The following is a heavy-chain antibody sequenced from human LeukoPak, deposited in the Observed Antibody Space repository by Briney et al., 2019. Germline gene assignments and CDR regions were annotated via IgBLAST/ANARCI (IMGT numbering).Heavy chain of an antibody. CDR2: IFHSGKT. V-gene: IGHV4-38-2*02. CDR1: GYSISSGYY. Sequence: SETLSLTCTVSGYSISSGYYWGWLRQPPGKGLERIGSIFHSGKTYYNPSLKSRVTISVATSKNQFSLKLSSVTAADTAVYYCARSKGDYSNYLPPRNFDYWGQGTLVTVSS. CDR3: ARSKGDYSNYLPPRNFDY. D-gene: IGHD4-11*01. J-gene: IGHJ4*02.